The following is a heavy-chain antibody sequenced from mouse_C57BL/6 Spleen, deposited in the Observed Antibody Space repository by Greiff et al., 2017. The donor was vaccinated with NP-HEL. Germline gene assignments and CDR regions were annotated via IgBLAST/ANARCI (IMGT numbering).Heavy chain of an antibody. D-gene: IGHD1-1*01. V-gene: IGHV1-52*01. CDR1: GYTFTSYW. CDR2: IDPSDSET. Sequence: QVQLKQPGAELVRPGSSVKLSCKASGYTFTSYWMHWVKQRPIQGLEWIGNIDPSDSETHYNQKFKDKATLTVDKSSSTAYMQLSSLTSEDSAVYYCARRGYYGSSHYYAMDYWGQGTSVTVSS. CDR3: ARRGYYGSSHYYAMDY. J-gene: IGHJ4*01.